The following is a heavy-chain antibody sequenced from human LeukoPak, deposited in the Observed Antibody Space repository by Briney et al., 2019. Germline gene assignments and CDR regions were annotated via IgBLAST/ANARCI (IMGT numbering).Heavy chain of an antibody. CDR2: IIPIFGTA. CDR1: GGTFSSYA. CDR3: AREGGIIGYSYGHFDY. Sequence: SVKVSCKASGGTFSSYAISWVRQAPGQGLEWMGGIIPIFGTANYARKFQGRVTITADESTSTAYMELSSLRSEDTAVYYCAREGGIIGYSYGHFDYWGQGTLVTVSS. J-gene: IGHJ4*02. D-gene: IGHD5-18*01. V-gene: IGHV1-69*13.